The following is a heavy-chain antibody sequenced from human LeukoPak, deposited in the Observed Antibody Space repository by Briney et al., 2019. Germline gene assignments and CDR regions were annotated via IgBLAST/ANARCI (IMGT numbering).Heavy chain of an antibody. Sequence: ASVKVSCKASGGTFSSYAISWVRQAPGQGLEWMGGIIPIFGTANYAQKFQGRVTITADESTSTAYMELSSLRSEDTAVYYCARIVLPQDIVVVPAAIPYYHYYYGMDVWGQGTTVTVSS. CDR1: GGTFSSYA. J-gene: IGHJ6*02. D-gene: IGHD2-2*01. CDR3: ARIVLPQDIVVVPAAIPYYHYYYGMDV. V-gene: IGHV1-69*13. CDR2: IIPIFGTA.